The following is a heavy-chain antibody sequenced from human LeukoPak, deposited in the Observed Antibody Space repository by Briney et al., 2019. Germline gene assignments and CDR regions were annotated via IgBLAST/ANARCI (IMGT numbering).Heavy chain of an antibody. CDR2: INPNSGDT. CDR3: ARASSGWAFDS. Sequence: ASVKVSCKASGYTFTGYYIHWVRQAPGQGLEWKGWINPNSGDTNYAQKFRGRVTMTRDTSISTAYMELSRLRSDDTAVFYCARASSGWAFDSWGQGTLVTVSS. CDR1: GYTFTGYY. D-gene: IGHD6-19*01. J-gene: IGHJ4*02. V-gene: IGHV1-2*02.